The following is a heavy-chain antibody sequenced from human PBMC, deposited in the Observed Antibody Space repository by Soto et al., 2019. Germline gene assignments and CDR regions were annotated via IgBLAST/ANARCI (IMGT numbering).Heavy chain of an antibody. CDR2: ILVAGSQ. Sequence: GALRLSCAVSGFICSSYDMSWVRQAPGKVLAWVSTILVAGSQHYEDSVQGRFTISRDTSKNTVFLYMNSLTAGDTAVYYCAKATATGGGAFEIYGQGXMVTV. J-gene: IGHJ3*02. CDR1: GFICSSYD. D-gene: IGHD2-8*02. CDR3: AKATATGGGAFEI. V-gene: IGHV3-23*01.